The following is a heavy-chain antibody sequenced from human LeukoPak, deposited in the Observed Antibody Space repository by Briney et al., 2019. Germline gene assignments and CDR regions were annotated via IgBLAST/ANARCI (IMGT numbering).Heavy chain of an antibody. CDR1: GYTFTGYY. D-gene: IGHD3-16*02. CDR2: INPNSGGT. Sequence: ASVKVSCKASGYTFTGYYMHWVRQAPGQGLEWMGWINPNSGGTNYAQKFQGRVTTTRDTSISTAYMELSRLRSDDTAVYYCARSTMGFGGVIAARAGLDYWGQGTLVTVSS. CDR3: ARSTMGFGGVIAARAGLDY. J-gene: IGHJ4*02. V-gene: IGHV1-2*02.